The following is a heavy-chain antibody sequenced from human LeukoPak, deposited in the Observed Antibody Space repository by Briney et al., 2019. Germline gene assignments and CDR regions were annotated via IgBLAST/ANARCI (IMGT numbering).Heavy chain of an antibody. V-gene: IGHV1-24*01. Sequence: GASVKVSCKVSGYTLTELSMHWVRQAPGKGLEWMGGFDPEDGETIYAQKFQGRVTMTEDTSTDTAYMELSSLRSEDTAVYYCATAWRVGARRVELDYWGQGTLVTVSS. CDR2: FDPEDGET. CDR1: GYTLTELS. D-gene: IGHD1-26*01. CDR3: ATAWRVGARRVELDY. J-gene: IGHJ4*02.